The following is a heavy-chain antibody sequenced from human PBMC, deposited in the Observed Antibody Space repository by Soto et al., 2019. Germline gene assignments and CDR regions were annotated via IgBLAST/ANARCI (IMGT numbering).Heavy chain of an antibody. CDR2: ISGSGGST. V-gene: IGHV3-23*01. CDR3: ATMSGYSYLDY. Sequence: RLSCAASGFAFSSYAMSWVRQAPGKGLEWVSGISGSGGSTYYADSVKGRFTISRDNSKNTLYLQMNSLRDTAVYYCATMSGYSYLDYWGQGTLVTVSS. J-gene: IGHJ4*02. D-gene: IGHD5-18*01. CDR1: GFAFSSYA.